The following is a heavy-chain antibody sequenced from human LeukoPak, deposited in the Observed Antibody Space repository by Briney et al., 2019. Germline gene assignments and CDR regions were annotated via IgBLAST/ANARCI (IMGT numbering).Heavy chain of an antibody. CDR3: ARDCGGDCYYDY. Sequence: QPGGSQRLSCAASGFTFSSYAMSWVRQAPGKGLEWVSAISGSGGSTYYADSVKGRFTISRDNSKNTLYLQMNSLRAEDTAVYYCARDCGGDCYYDYWGQGTLVTVSS. V-gene: IGHV3-23*01. J-gene: IGHJ4*02. CDR2: ISGSGGST. D-gene: IGHD2-21*01. CDR1: GFTFSSYA.